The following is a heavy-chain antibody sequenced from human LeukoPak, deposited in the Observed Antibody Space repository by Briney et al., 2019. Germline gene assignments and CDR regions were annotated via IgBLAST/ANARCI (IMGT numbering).Heavy chain of an antibody. CDR1: GFTFSSYS. J-gene: IGHJ4*02. V-gene: IGHV3-21*01. Sequence: GGSLRLSCAASGFTFSSYSMNWVRQAPGKGLEWVSSISSSSSYIYYADSVKGRFTISRDNAKNSLYLHMNSLRAEDTAVYYCARDKEATIAGYFDYWGQGTLVTVSS. CDR2: ISSSSSYI. D-gene: IGHD5-12*01. CDR3: ARDKEATIAGYFDY.